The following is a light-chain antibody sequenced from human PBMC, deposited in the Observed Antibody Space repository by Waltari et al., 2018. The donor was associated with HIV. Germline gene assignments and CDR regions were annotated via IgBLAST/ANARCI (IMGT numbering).Light chain of an antibody. J-gene: IGLJ3*02. CDR2: RND. CDR3: ASWDDKLSHWV. V-gene: IGLV1-47*01. CDR1: DSNVGNNF. Sequence: QSVLTQPPSASKTPGQRVLMSCSGTDSNVGNNFVSWFQQVPGGTPKLGVYRNDRRPSWAPALFSAAKSGSSASLAISGLQSDDEADYCCASWDDKLSHWVFGGGTKLTV.